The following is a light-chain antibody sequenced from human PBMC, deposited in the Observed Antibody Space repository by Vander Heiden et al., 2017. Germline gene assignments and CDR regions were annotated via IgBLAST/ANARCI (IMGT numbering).Light chain of an antibody. CDR3: QGSDSTGST. CDR1: QSISSY. CDR2: AAS. J-gene: IGKJ2*01. V-gene: IGKV1-39*01. Sequence: DIQMTQSPSSLSASVGDRVTITCRASQSISSYLNWYQQKPGKAPKLLIYAASSLQSGVPSTSSGSGSGTDFTLTISMLQLEDFATYYCQGSDSTGSTFGQGTKMXIK.